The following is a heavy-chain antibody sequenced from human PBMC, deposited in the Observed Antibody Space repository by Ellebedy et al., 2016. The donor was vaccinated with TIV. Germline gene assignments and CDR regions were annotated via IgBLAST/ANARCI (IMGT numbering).Heavy chain of an antibody. CDR3: VRWGDYEGWDL. CDR1: GFNLGAYS. J-gene: IGHJ5*02. Sequence: PGGSLRLSCAGSGFNLGAYSINWVRQAPGKGLEWLSYIAGRTSLIYYADSVKGRFTISRDNAKNSAFLQLNSLTVEDTAMYYCVRWGDYEGWDLWGQGTLVTVSS. D-gene: IGHD4-17*01. CDR2: IAGRTSLI. V-gene: IGHV3-48*04.